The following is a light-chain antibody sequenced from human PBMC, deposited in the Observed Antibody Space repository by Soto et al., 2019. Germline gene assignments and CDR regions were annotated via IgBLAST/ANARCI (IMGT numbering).Light chain of an antibody. V-gene: IGKV1-16*01. CDR3: QQYDSYPRT. J-gene: IGKJ1*01. CDR2: AST. CDR1: QGVRNY. Sequence: DIQMTQSPSSLSASVGDRVTITCRASQGVRNYLAWFQQQPGKAPKSLIYASTRLQSGVPSRFSGSASGTNFTLTIASLQLDDFATTYCQQYDSYPRTFGQGTKVEIK.